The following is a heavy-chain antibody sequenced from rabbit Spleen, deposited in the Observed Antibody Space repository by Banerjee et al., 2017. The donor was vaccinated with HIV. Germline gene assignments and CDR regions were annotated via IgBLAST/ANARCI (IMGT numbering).Heavy chain of an antibody. Sequence: QSLEESGGGLVQPEGSLTLTCKASGFSFSNSDYMCWVRQAPGKGLEWIGCIYVGSGSIHYASWAKGRFTMYKTSSTTVTLQLTSLTAADTATYFCARSGYVGGDYTWDLWGPGTLVTV. CDR2: IYVGSGSI. V-gene: IGHV1S40*01. CDR1: GFSFSNSDY. D-gene: IGHD1-1*01. J-gene: IGHJ4*01. CDR3: ARSGYVGGDYTWDL.